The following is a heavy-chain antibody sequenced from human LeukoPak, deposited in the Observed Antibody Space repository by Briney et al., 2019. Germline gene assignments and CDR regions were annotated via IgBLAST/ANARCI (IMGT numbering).Heavy chain of an antibody. CDR1: GYTFTGYY. CDR3: AKDIAAAGIPNWFDP. D-gene: IGHD6-13*01. CDR2: INPNSGGT. Sequence: ASVKVSCKASGYTFTGYYMHWVRQAPGQGLEWMGWINPNSGGTNYAQKFQGRVTMTRDTSISTAYMELSRLRSDDTAVYYCAKDIAAAGIPNWFDPWGQGTLVTVSS. J-gene: IGHJ5*02. V-gene: IGHV1-2*02.